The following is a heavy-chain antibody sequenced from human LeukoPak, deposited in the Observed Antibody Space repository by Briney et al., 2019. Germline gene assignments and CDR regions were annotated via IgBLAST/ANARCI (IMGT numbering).Heavy chain of an antibody. CDR1: GYPFTNYD. D-gene: IGHD6-13*01. CDR2: LNTYSGDT. CDR3: AKGGSSSWIDY. V-gene: IGHV1-8*03. Sequence: ASVKVSCKASGYPFTNYDINWVRQATGQGLEWMGWLNTYSGDTGNAQKFRGRVTITRNTSISTAYMEVSSLRSEDTAVYYCAKGGSSSWIDYWGQGTLVTVSS. J-gene: IGHJ4*02.